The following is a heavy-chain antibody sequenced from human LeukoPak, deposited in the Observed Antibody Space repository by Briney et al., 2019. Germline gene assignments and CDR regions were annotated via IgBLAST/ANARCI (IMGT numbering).Heavy chain of an antibody. CDR2: IYYSGST. D-gene: IGHD2-21*02. CDR1: GGAITSSSYY. J-gene: IGHJ4*02. CDR3: AKTVTAIAPWHFDY. Sequence: SETLSLTCNVSGGAITSSSYYWGWIRQPPGKGLEWIGSIYYSGSTYYNPSLKSRVTISVDTSKNQFSLKLSSVTAADTAVYYCAKTVTAIAPWHFDYWGQGALVTVSS. V-gene: IGHV4-39*01.